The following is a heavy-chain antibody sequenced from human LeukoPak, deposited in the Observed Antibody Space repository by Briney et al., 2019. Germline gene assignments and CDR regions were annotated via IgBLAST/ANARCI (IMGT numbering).Heavy chain of an antibody. CDR3: ARDRERSGYYY. Sequence: GGSLRLSCVVSGFTFSSYWMSWVRQAPGKGLEWVANIKQDGSEKNYVDSVKGRFTISRDNARNSLYLQMNSLRAEDTAVYYCARDRERSGYYYWGQGTLVTVSS. V-gene: IGHV3-7*01. J-gene: IGHJ4*02. CDR2: IKQDGSEK. CDR1: GFTFSSYW. D-gene: IGHD3-22*01.